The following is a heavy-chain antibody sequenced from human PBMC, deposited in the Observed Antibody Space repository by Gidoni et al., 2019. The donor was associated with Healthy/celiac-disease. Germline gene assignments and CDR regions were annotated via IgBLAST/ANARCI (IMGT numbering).Heavy chain of an antibody. CDR3: ARGTSYYDSSGYQPPAGNDY. D-gene: IGHD3-22*01. Sequence: QVQLVQSGAEVKKPGASVKVSCKASGYTFTSYDINWVRQATGQGLEWMGWMNPNSGNTGYAQKFQGRVTMTRNTSISTAYMELSSLRSEDTAVYYCARGTSYYDSSGYQPPAGNDYWGQGTLVTVSS. CDR1: GYTFTSYD. V-gene: IGHV1-8*01. J-gene: IGHJ4*02. CDR2: MNPNSGNT.